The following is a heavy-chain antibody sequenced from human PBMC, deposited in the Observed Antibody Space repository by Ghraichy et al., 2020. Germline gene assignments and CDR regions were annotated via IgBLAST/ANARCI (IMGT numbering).Heavy chain of an antibody. V-gene: IGHV3-30-3*01. CDR2: ISYDGSNK. D-gene: IGHD5-24*01. CDR3: ARATRRDGYNYPYYYYYYGMDV. J-gene: IGHJ6*02. Sequence: GESLNISCAASGFTFSSYAMHWVRQAPGKGLEWVAVISYDGSNKYYADSVKGRFTISRDNSKNTLYLQMNSLRAEDTAVYYCARATRRDGYNYPYYYYYYGMDVWGQGTTVTVSS. CDR1: GFTFSSYA.